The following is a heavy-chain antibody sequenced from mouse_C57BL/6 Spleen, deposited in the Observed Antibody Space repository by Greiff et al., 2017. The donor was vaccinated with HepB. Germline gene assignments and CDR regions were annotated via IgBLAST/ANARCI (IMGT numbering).Heavy chain of an antibody. CDR1: GYTFTSYG. CDR3: SYYYGSSYQFAY. CDR2: IYPRSGNT. D-gene: IGHD1-1*01. V-gene: IGHV1-81*01. Sequence: QVHVKQSGAELARPGASVKLSCKASGYTFTSYGISWVKQRTGQGLEWIGEIYPRSGNTYYNEKFKGKATLTADKSSSTAYMELRSLTSEDSAVYFCSYYYGSSYQFAYWGQGTLVTVSA. J-gene: IGHJ3*01.